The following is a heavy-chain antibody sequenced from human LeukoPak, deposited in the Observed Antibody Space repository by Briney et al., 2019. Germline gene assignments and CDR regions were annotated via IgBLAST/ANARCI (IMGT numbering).Heavy chain of an antibody. CDR1: GGSISSYY. D-gene: IGHD3-22*01. CDR2: IYYSGST. Sequence: SETLSLTCTVSGGSISSYYWSWIRQPPGKGLEWIGYIYYSGSTNYNPSLKSRVTISVDTSKNQFSLKLSSVTAADTAVYYCARHLDYYDSSGRKGDWFDPWGQGTLVTVSS. CDR3: ARHLDYYDSSGRKGDWFDP. V-gene: IGHV4-59*08. J-gene: IGHJ5*02.